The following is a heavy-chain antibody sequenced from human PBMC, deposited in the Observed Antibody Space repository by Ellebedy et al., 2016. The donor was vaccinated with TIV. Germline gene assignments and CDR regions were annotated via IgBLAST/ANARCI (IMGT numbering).Heavy chain of an antibody. CDR1: EFTFSGHW. D-gene: IGHD5-18*01. CDR3: AKDKSYGYPYYGMDV. V-gene: IGHV3-74*01. J-gene: IGHJ6*02. Sequence: GESLKISCVASEFTFSGHWMHWVRQSPGKGLVWVSQISGDGSSTTYADSVKGRFIISRDNAKNTLYLQMNSLRAEDTAVYYCAKDKSYGYPYYGMDVWGQGTKVTVSS. CDR2: ISGDGSST.